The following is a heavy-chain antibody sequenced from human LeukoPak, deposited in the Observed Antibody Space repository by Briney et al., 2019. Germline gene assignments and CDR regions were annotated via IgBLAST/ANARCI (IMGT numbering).Heavy chain of an antibody. D-gene: IGHD6-13*01. CDR3: ARVGLAAAGTLDY. V-gene: IGHV1-69*04. CDR2: IIPILGIA. CDR1: GGTFSIYA. Sequence: SVKVSFTSSGGTFSIYAISWVRQAPGQGLEWMGRIIPILGIANYAQKFQGRVTITADKSTSTAYMELSSLRSEDTAVYYCARVGLAAAGTLDYWGQGTLVTVSS. J-gene: IGHJ4*02.